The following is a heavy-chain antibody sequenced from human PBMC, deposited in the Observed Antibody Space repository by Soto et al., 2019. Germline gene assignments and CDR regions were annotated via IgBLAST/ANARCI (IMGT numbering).Heavy chain of an antibody. CDR3: ARDVRFLEWPRLHYYGMDV. Sequence: QVQLQESGPGLVKPSQTLSLTCTVSGGSISSGDYYWSWIRQPPGKGLEWIGYIYYSGSTYYNPSLKGRVTISVDTSKNQFSLKLSSVTAADTAVYYCARDVRFLEWPRLHYYGMDVWGQGTTVTVSS. V-gene: IGHV4-30-4*01. D-gene: IGHD3-3*01. J-gene: IGHJ6*02. CDR2: IYYSGST. CDR1: GGSISSGDYY.